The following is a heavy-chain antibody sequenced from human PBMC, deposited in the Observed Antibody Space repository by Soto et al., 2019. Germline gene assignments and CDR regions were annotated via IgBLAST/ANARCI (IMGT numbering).Heavy chain of an antibody. CDR1: GFTYSSYA. D-gene: IGHD3-10*01. V-gene: IGHV3-23*01. CDR2: ITNYGGST. CDR3: ASGRILRPFDY. Sequence: EVQLLESGGGLVQPGGSLRLSCAASGFTYSSYAMSWVRQAPGKGLEWVAAITNYGGSTFYADSVRGRFTISRDNSNNTLYLHMTSLRAEDTAVYYCASGRILRPFDYWGQGTLVTVSS. J-gene: IGHJ4*02.